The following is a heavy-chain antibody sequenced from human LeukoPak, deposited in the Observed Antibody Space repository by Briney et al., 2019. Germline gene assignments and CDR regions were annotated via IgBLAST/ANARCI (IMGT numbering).Heavy chain of an antibody. D-gene: IGHD3-22*01. Sequence: GGSLRLSCAASGFTLSSYSMNWVRQAPGKGLEWVSSISSSSSYIYYADSVKGRFTISRDNAKNSLYLQMNSLRAEDTAVYYCAREKRRYYDSSGPSAFDIWGQGTMVTVSS. V-gene: IGHV3-21*01. J-gene: IGHJ3*02. CDR1: GFTLSSYS. CDR3: AREKRRYYDSSGPSAFDI. CDR2: ISSSSSYI.